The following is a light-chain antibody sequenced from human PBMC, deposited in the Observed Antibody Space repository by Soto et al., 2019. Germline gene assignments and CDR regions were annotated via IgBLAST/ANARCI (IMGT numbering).Light chain of an antibody. J-gene: IGKJ4*01. Sequence: DIQMTQSPSSVSASVGDRVTITCRASQGISSLLAWYQQKPGKAPNLLIHTASSLHSGVPSRFRGSGSGTYFTLTISSLQPEDFATYYCQHANSFPLTFVGGTKVEIK. CDR3: QHANSFPLT. CDR1: QGISSL. V-gene: IGKV1-12*01. CDR2: TAS.